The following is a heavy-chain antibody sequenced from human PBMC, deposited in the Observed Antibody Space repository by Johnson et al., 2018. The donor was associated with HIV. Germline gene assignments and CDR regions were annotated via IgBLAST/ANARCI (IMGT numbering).Heavy chain of an antibody. J-gene: IGHJ3*02. CDR3: AREGYGGGWSGFNAFDI. CDR2: ISSSGNTI. Sequence: VQLVESGGGVVQPGRSLRLSCAASGFTFSSYAMHWVRQAPGKGLEWVSYISSSGNTIYYADSVKGRFTISRDNAKNSLYLQMNSLRAEDTAVYYCAREGYGGGWSGFNAFDIWGQGTMVTVSS. CDR1: GFTFSSYA. D-gene: IGHD6-19*01. V-gene: IGHV3-48*04.